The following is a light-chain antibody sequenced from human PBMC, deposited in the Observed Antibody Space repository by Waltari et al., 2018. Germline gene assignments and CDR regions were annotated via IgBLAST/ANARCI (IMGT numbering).Light chain of an antibody. CDR2: DDN. Sequence: QSVLTQPPSVSAAPGQKVTISCSGSGSNIGSKYVSWYQQFPGTVPKLLLYDDNKRPPGIPDRFSGSKAGTSATLGITGLQTGDEADDYCATWDNSFNAGIFGGGTKLTVL. CDR1: GSNIGSKY. V-gene: IGLV1-51*01. CDR3: ATWDNSFNAGI. J-gene: IGLJ2*01.